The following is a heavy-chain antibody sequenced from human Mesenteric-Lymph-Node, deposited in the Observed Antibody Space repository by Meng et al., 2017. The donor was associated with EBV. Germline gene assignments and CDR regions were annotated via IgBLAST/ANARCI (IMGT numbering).Heavy chain of an antibody. J-gene: IGHJ4*02. CDR1: GGSFGGDY. CDR2: ILRTGGT. Sequence: QVQLQQGGAGLLKPSETLSLTCAVYGGSFGGDYWTWIRQPPGKGLEWIGEILRTGGTTYNPSLKSRVTISVDTSKNQFSLKVTSVTAADTAVYYCARRKSGWNRYYLDYWGQGALVTVSS. D-gene: IGHD6-19*01. V-gene: IGHV4-34*02. CDR3: ARRKSGWNRYYLDY.